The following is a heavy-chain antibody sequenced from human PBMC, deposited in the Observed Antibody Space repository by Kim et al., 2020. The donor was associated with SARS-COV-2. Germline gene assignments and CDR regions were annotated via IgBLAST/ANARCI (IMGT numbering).Heavy chain of an antibody. J-gene: IGHJ6*02. Sequence: SVKVSCKASGGTFCSYTISWVRQAPGQGLEWMGRIIPILGIANYAQKFQGRVTITADKSTSTAYMELSSLRSEDTAVYYCARGGSGTYYYYYGMDVWGQGTTVTVSS. CDR1: GGTFCSYT. CDR3: ARGGSGTYYYYYGMDV. CDR2: IIPILGIA. V-gene: IGHV1-69*02. D-gene: IGHD3-10*01.